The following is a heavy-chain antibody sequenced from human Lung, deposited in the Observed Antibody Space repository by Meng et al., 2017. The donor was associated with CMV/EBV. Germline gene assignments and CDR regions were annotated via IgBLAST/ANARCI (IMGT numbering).Heavy chain of an antibody. D-gene: IGHD3-3*01. CDR1: GFTFSSYA. CDR3: AKDALRFLEWLSPRVYYYYYGMDV. J-gene: IGHJ6*02. CDR2: ISGSGGST. V-gene: IGHV3-23*01. Sequence: SCAASGFTFSSYAMSWVRQAPGKGLEWVSAISGSGGSTYYADSVKGRFTISRDNSKNTLYLQMNSLRAEDTAVYYCAKDALRFLEWLSPRVYYYYYGMDVXGQGXTVTVSS.